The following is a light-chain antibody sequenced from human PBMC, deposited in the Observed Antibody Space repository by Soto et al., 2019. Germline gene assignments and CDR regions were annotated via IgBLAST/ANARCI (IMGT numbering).Light chain of an antibody. J-gene: IGKJ1*01. CDR3: MQGTHWQWT. CDR1: QSLIHSDGDTY. V-gene: IGKV2-30*02. Sequence: DVVMTQSPLSLPVTLGQPASISCRSSQSLIHSDGDTYLNWFQQRPGQSPRRLSYKVSDRDSGVPDRFSGSASGTDFTLKISRVEAEDVGIYYCMQGTHWQWTFGQGTEVEIK. CDR2: KVS.